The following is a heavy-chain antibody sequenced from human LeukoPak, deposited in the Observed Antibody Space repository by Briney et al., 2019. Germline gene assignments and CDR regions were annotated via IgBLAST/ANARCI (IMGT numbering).Heavy chain of an antibody. D-gene: IGHD2-2*01. J-gene: IGHJ4*02. CDR3: ARAGGVPASFDY. Sequence: SETLSLTCTVSGGSISSSFYYWGWIRQPPGKGLEWIGSIYYSGSTYYNPSLKSRVTISVDTSKNQFSPKLNSVTAADTAVYYCARAGGVPASFDYWGQGTLVTVSS. CDR2: IYYSGST. CDR1: GGSISSSFYY. V-gene: IGHV4-39*07.